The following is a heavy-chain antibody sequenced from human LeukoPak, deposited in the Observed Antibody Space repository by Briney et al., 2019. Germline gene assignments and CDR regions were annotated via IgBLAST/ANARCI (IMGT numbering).Heavy chain of an antibody. Sequence: GGSLRLSCAASGFTFSSYAMSWVRQAPGKGLEWVSAISGSGGSTYYADSVRGRFTTSRDNSKNTLYLQMNSLRAEDTAVYYCAKVRRQYGNANWFDPWGQGTLVTVSS. CDR3: AKVRRQYGNANWFDP. D-gene: IGHD4-11*01. J-gene: IGHJ5*02. CDR1: GFTFSSYA. V-gene: IGHV3-23*01. CDR2: ISGSGGST.